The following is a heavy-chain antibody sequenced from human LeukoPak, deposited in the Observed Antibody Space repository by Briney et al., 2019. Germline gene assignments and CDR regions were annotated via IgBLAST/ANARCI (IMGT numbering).Heavy chain of an antibody. CDR2: INPNSGGT. Sequence: ASVKVSCKASGYTFTAYYMHWVRQAPGQGLEWMGWINPNSGGTNYAQKFQGRVTMTRDTSISTAYMELSRLRSDDTAVYYCARDYYDSSGFGAFDIWGQGTVVTVSS. V-gene: IGHV1-2*02. D-gene: IGHD3-22*01. CDR3: ARDYYDSSGFGAFDI. CDR1: GYTFTAYY. J-gene: IGHJ3*02.